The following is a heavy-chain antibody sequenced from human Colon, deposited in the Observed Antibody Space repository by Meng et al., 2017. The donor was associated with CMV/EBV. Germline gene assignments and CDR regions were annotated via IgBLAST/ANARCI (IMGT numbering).Heavy chain of an antibody. J-gene: IGHJ6*02. Sequence: SETLSLTCAVYGGSFSGYYWSWIRQPPGKGLEWIGEINHSGSTNYNPSLKSRVTISVDTSKNQFSLKLTSVIAADTAVYYCARDHSLYGMDVWGQGTTVTVSS. V-gene: IGHV4-34*01. CDR3: ARDHSLYGMDV. CDR2: INHSGST. D-gene: IGHD1-14*01. CDR1: GGSFSGYY.